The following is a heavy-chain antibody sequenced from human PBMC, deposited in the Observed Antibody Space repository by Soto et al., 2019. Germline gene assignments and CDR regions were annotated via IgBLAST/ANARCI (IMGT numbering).Heavy chain of an antibody. CDR3: ARIASAGRGWDV. J-gene: IGHJ6*02. V-gene: IGHV3-7*01. D-gene: IGHD6-13*01. CDR2: IKQDGSEK. CDR1: GFTFSSYW. Sequence: EVQLVESGGGLVQPGGSLRLSCAASGFTFSSYWMSWVRQAPVKGLEWVGNIKQDGSEKNYVDFMEGRFTISRDNAENSLYLQMNILRAEDTAVYYCARIASAGRGWDVWGQGTTVVVSS.